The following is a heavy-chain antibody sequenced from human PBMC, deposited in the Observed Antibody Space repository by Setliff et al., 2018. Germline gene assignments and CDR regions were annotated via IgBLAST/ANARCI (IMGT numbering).Heavy chain of an antibody. D-gene: IGHD1-26*01. V-gene: IGHV1-18*01. CDR3: VRDLGQWALDF. Sequence: ASVKVSCKASGYIFSSYGISWVRQAPGQGLEWMGWISAHNGYIVYAQKLQGRVTMTTDTSANTAYMELRSLRPDDTAVYYCVRDLGQWALDFWGQGTLVTVSS. J-gene: IGHJ4*02. CDR2: ISAHNGYI. CDR1: GYIFSSYG.